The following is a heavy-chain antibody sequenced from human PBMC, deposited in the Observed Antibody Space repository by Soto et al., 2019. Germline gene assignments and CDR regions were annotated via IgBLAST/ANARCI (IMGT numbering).Heavy chain of an antibody. CDR2: ISSNGGST. D-gene: IGHD6-19*01. V-gene: IGHV3-64D*06. J-gene: IGHJ4*02. Sequence: PVGSLRLSCSASGFTFSSYAMHWVRQAPGKGLEYVSAISSNGGSTYYADSVKGRFTISRDNSKNTLYLQMSSLRAEDTAVYYCVKVSSGWYLYYFDYWGQGTLVTVSS. CDR3: VKVSSGWYLYYFDY. CDR1: GFTFSSYA.